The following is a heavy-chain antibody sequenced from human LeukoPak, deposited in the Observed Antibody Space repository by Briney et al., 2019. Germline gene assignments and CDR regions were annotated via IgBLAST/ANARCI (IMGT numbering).Heavy chain of an antibody. V-gene: IGHV3-48*03. CDR3: ARDSRTPGYSYGPRLDY. Sequence: GGSLRLSCAASGFTFSSYEMNWVRQAPGKGLEWVSYISSSGSTIYYADSVKGRFTISRDNAKNSLYLQMNSLRAEDTAVYYCARDSRTPGYSYGPRLDYWSQGTLVTVSS. D-gene: IGHD5-18*01. CDR2: ISSSGSTI. J-gene: IGHJ4*02. CDR1: GFTFSSYE.